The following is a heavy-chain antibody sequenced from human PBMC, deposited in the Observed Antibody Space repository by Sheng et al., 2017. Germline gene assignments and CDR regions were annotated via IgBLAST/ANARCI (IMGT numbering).Heavy chain of an antibody. V-gene: IGHV4-38-2*01. CDR1: GYSISSGYY. CDR2: IYHSGST. Sequence: QVQLQESGPGLVKPSETLSLTCAVSGYSISSGYYWGWIRQPPGKGLEWIGSIYHSGSTYYNPSLKSRVTISVDTSNNQFSLKLSSVTAADTAVYYCARYCSSTSCYHDAFDIWGQGTMVTVSS. CDR3: ARYCSSTSCYHDAFDI. J-gene: IGHJ3*02. D-gene: IGHD2-2*01.